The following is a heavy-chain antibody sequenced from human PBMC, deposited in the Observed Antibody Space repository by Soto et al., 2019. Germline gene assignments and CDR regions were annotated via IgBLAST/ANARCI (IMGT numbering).Heavy chain of an antibody. CDR2: IIPAFGRI. CDR1: GGSLKNYA. Sequence: ASVKVSCKVSGGSLKNYAISWVRQARGQGLEWMGGIIPAFGRISYAEKFQGRVTIIADESTGTVYLDLRSLRSEDTAVYYCEDLSLGYCITTTCPPDYWG. V-gene: IGHV1-69*13. D-gene: IGHD2-2*01. CDR3: EDLSLGYCITTTCPPDY. J-gene: IGHJ4*01.